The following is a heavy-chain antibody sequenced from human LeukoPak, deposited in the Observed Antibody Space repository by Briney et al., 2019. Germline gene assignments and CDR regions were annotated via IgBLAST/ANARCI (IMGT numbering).Heavy chain of an antibody. D-gene: IGHD3-22*01. CDR3: ARVDEYYDSSGRTYYYYGMDV. CDR2: IIPIFGTA. V-gene: IGHV1-69*13. Sequence: SVKVSCKASGGTFSSYAISWVRQAPGQGLEWVGGIIPIFGTANYAQKFQGRVTITADESTSTAYMELSSLRSEDTAVYYCARVDEYYDSSGRTYYYYGMDVWGQGTTVTVSS. CDR1: GGTFSSYA. J-gene: IGHJ6*02.